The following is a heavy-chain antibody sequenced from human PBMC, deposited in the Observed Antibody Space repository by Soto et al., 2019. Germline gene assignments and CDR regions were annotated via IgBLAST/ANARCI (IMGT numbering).Heavy chain of an antibody. D-gene: IGHD3-22*01. V-gene: IGHV3-23*01. J-gene: IGHJ4*02. CDR3: AKDYALNPYDSRTGFDY. CDR1: GFTFSSYA. CDR2: ISGSGGST. Sequence: PGGSLRLSCAASGFTFSSYAMSWVRQAPGKGLEWVSAISGSGGSTYYADSVKGRFTISRDNSKNTLYLQMNSLRAEDTAVYYCAKDYALNPYDSRTGFDYWGQGTLVTVSS.